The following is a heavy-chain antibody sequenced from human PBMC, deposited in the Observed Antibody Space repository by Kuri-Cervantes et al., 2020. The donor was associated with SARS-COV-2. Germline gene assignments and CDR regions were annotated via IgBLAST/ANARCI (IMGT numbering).Heavy chain of an antibody. CDR2: IATAGDP. V-gene: IGHV3-13*05. CDR1: GFTFSSHD. CDR3: ARVSWGGDGFDI. D-gene: IGHD3-16*01. Sequence: GESLKISCVASGFTFSSHDMHWVRQPTGKGLEWVSGIATAGDPYFAASVTGRFTISRENAKNSLYLQMDSLRAGGTAVYYCARVSWGGDGFDIWGQGTMVTVSS. J-gene: IGHJ3*02.